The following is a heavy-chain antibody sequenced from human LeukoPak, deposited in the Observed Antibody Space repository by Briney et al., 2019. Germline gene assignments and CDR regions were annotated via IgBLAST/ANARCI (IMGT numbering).Heavy chain of an antibody. CDR2: ISGSGGTT. CDR1: GFIFSTYG. Sequence: GSLRLPCAASGFIFSTYGLRWVRQAPGKGLGWVSSISGSGGTTFYADSVKGRFTISRDNSKNTLYLQMNSLRAEDTAAYYCANAGPGYNSGSNYYYGMDVWGQGTTVTVSS. D-gene: IGHD6-19*01. J-gene: IGHJ6*02. CDR3: ANAGPGYNSGSNYYYGMDV. V-gene: IGHV3-23*01.